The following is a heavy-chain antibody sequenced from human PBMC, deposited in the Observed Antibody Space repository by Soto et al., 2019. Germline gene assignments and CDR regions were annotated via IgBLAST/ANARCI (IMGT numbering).Heavy chain of an antibody. CDR1: GGSSISGGYY. CDR3: ARERPDGSRLDP. V-gene: IGHV4-30-4*01. J-gene: IGHJ5*02. D-gene: IGHD6-13*01. CDR2: IYYSGST. Sequence: LLMLCVRRSVAGGSSISGGYYRSLKRQPPGKGLEWIGYIYYSGSTYYNPSLKSRVTISVDTSKNQFSLKLSSGTAADTAVYYCARERPDGSRLDPWGQGTLVTVSS.